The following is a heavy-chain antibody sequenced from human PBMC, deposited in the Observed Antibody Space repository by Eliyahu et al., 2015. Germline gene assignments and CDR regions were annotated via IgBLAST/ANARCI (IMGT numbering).Heavy chain of an antibody. J-gene: IGHJ5*02. V-gene: IGHV4-34*01. CDR1: GGSFSGHY. D-gene: IGHD2-15*01. CDR2: INHSGGT. Sequence: QVQLQQWGAGLLEPSXTLSLTCAVYGGSFSGHYWSWIRQPPGKGLEWIGEINHSGGTNYSPSLKSRVTISVDTSKNQFSLKLTSVTAADTAMYYCARHIEVEAGFDPWGQGTLVTVSS. CDR3: ARHIEVEAGFDP.